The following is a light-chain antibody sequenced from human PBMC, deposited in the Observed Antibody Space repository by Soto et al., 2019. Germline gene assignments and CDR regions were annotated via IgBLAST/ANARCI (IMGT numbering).Light chain of an antibody. V-gene: IGLV2-14*01. CDR1: DSDVGGYNY. CDR3: CSYAPNNTWV. CDR2: EVN. Sequence: QSVLTQPASVSGSPGQSITISCTGTDSDVGGYNYVSWFQQHPGKAPKLIVYEVNYRPSGVSTRFSASKSGNTASLTISGLQPDDEGDYYCCSYAPNNTWVFGGGTKLTV. J-gene: IGLJ3*02.